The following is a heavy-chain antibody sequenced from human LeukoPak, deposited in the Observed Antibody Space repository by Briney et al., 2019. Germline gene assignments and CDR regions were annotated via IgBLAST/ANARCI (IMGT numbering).Heavy chain of an antibody. J-gene: IGHJ5*02. CDR3: AREARFGWFDP. D-gene: IGHD3-16*01. CDR1: GYTFTSYD. Sequence: ASVKVSCKASGYTFTSYDINWVRQATGQGLEWMGWMNPNSGNTGYAQKFQGRVTMTRDTSISTAYMELSRLRSDGTAVYYCAREARFGWFDPWGQGTLVTVSS. V-gene: IGHV1-8*01. CDR2: MNPNSGNT.